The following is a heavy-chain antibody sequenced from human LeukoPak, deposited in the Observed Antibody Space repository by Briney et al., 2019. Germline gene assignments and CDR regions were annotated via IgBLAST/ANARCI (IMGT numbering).Heavy chain of an antibody. D-gene: IGHD3-3*01. J-gene: IGHJ6*02. CDR2: ISGGGTNI. CDR3: ARTPTYGFWSGYTLDV. Sequence: PGGSLRLSCAASGFTFSGYAMNWVRQAPGKGLEWVSYISGGGTNIYYADSVKGRFTVSRDDAKNSLYLQMNSLRAEDTAVYYCARTPTYGFWSGYTLDVWGQGTTVTVSS. V-gene: IGHV3-48*03. CDR1: GFTFSGYA.